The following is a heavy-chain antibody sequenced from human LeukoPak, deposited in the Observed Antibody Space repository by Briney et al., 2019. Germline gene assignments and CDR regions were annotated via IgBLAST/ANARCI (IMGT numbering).Heavy chain of an antibody. J-gene: IGHJ3*02. CDR1: GGSISSGGYY. Sequence: LQTLSLTCTVSGGSISSGGYYWSWIRQHPGKGLEWIGYIYYSGSTYYNPSLKSRVTISVDTSKNQFSLKLSSVTAADTAVYYCAREIKRAFDIWGQGTMVTVSS. CDR2: IYYSGST. V-gene: IGHV4-31*03. CDR3: AREIKRAFDI.